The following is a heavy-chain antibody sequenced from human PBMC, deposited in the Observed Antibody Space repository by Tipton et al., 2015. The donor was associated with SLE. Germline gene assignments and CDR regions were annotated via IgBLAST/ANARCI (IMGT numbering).Heavy chain of an antibody. CDR3: ALFNDYADNLRFDY. V-gene: IGHV4-61*02. CDR1: GDSVNNGPYY. Sequence: TLSLTCTVSGDSVNNGPYYWTWIRQPAGKGLEWIGRISTTGSATYSPSLKSRVTILVDTSKTRFFLILTSVTAADTAVYYCALFNDYADNLRFDYWGQGTLVTVSS. CDR2: ISTTGSA. J-gene: IGHJ4*02. D-gene: IGHD4/OR15-4a*01.